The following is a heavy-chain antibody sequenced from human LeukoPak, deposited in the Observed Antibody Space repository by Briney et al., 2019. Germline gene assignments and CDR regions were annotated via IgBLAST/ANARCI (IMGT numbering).Heavy chain of an antibody. CDR1: GYTFTSYG. CDR2: ISAYNGNT. V-gene: IGHV1-18*01. J-gene: IGHJ3*02. D-gene: IGHD2-21*02. CDR3: ARDRVYCGGDCYLSGAFDI. Sequence: ASVQVSCKASGYTFTSYGISWVRQAPGQGLEWMGWISAYNGNTNYAQKLQGRVTMTTDTSTSTAYMELRSLRSDDTAVYYCARDRVYCGGDCYLSGAFDIWGQGTMVTVSS.